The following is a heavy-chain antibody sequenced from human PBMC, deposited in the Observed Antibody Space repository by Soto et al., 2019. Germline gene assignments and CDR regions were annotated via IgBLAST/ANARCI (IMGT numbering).Heavy chain of an antibody. V-gene: IGHV1-18*04. J-gene: IGHJ5*02. CDR2: IKVDSGYT. CDR1: GYPFIKYG. D-gene: IGHD3-9*01. Sequence: QLQLVQSAAEVKKPGPSVRVSCKAYGYPFIKYGISWIRQDPEQGLEWMGWIKVDSGYTNYAQKFQGRLTMTADTSSDTAFMELRSLRPDDTAVYFCATSYDTGFDPWGQGTLVSVSS. CDR3: ATSYDTGFDP.